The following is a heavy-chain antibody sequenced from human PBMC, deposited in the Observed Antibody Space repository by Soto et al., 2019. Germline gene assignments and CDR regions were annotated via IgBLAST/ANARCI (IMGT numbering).Heavy chain of an antibody. J-gene: IGHJ3*02. CDR2: INPSGGST. Sequence: GASVKVSCKASGYTFTSYHMHWVRQAPGQGLEWMGIINPSGGSTSYAQKFQGRVTMTRDTSTSTVYMELSSLRSEDTAVYYCAREVWQQLGNDAFDICGQGTMVTVSS. V-gene: IGHV1-46*01. D-gene: IGHD6-13*01. CDR3: AREVWQQLGNDAFDI. CDR1: GYTFTSYH.